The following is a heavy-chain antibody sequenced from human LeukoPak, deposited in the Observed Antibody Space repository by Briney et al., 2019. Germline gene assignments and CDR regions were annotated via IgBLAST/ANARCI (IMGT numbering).Heavy chain of an antibody. J-gene: IGHJ5*02. Sequence: SETLSLTCTVSGGSISSSSYYWGWIRQPPGKGLEWIGSIYYSGSTNYNPSLKSRVTISVDTSKNQFSLKLSSVTAADTAVYYCARVTYGSGSYHWFDPWGQGTLVTVSS. CDR3: ARVTYGSGSYHWFDP. CDR2: IYYSGST. D-gene: IGHD3-10*01. CDR1: GGSISSSSYY. V-gene: IGHV4-39*07.